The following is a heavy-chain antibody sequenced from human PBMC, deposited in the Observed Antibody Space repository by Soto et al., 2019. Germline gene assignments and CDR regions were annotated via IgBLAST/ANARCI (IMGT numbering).Heavy chain of an antibody. CDR1: GYSFISYW. D-gene: IGHD6-6*01. V-gene: IGHV5-10-1*01. Sequence: PGESLKISCKGSGYSFISYWISWVRQMPGKGLEWMGRIDPSDSYTNYSPSFQGHVTISADKSISTAYLQWSSLKASDTAMYYCARRGQLVPGETDYGMDVWGQGTTVTVSS. J-gene: IGHJ6*02. CDR3: ARRGQLVPGETDYGMDV. CDR2: IDPSDSYT.